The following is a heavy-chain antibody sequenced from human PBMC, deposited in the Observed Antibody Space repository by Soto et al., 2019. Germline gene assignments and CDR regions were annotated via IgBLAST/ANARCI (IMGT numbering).Heavy chain of an antibody. CDR3: ARGDQWLRY. V-gene: IGHV6-1*01. CDR2: TYYKSKWFY. Sequence: TLSLTCDMSGDIVSSDSTAWNWIRQSPSRGLEWLGRTYYKSKWFYNYAVSVRSRIAIKSDTSKNQFSLQLNSVTPEDTAVDFCARGDQWLRYWGQGTLVTVSS. J-gene: IGHJ4*02. D-gene: IGHD6-19*01. CDR1: GDIVSSDSTA.